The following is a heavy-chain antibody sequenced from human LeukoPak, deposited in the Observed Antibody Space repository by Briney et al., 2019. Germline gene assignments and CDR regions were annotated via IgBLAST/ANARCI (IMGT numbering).Heavy chain of an antibody. J-gene: IGHJ4*02. V-gene: IGHV1-2*02. CDR3: ARDAPHQRFDY. CDR2: IDLNTGDT. CDR1: GYTFIDYW. Sequence: GASVKVSCKASGYTFIDYWIHWVRQAPGQGLEGMGRIDLNTGDTTSAQKFQGRVTMTRDTSISTVYLDLSGLGSDDTAVYYCARDAPHQRFDYWGQGTLVTVSS.